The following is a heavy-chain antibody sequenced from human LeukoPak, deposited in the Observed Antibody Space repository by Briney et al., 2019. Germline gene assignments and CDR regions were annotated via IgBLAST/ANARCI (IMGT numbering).Heavy chain of an antibody. CDR3: ARDPRDGYSYDY. CDR1: GYTFTDYY. Sequence: ASVKVSCKASGYTFTDYYIHWVRQAPGQGLEWMGWINPNSGGTNYAQKFQGRVTMTRDTSISTAYMELSRLRSDDTAVYYCARDPRDGYSYDYWGQGTLVTVSS. CDR2: INPNSGGT. J-gene: IGHJ4*02. V-gene: IGHV1-2*02. D-gene: IGHD5-24*01.